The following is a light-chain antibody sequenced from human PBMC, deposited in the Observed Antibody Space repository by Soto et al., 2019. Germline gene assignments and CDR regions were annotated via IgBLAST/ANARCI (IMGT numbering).Light chain of an antibody. CDR3: QQYGTYPWT. CDR2: KAS. V-gene: IGKV1-5*03. CDR1: QSFSRW. J-gene: IGKJ1*01. Sequence: DIQMTQSPSTLSASVGDRVTITCRARQSFSRWLAWYQQKPGKAPKVLIHKASSLESGVPSTFSGNVSETEFTLTISSLQPDDFATYYCQQYGTYPWTFGQGSKVEIK.